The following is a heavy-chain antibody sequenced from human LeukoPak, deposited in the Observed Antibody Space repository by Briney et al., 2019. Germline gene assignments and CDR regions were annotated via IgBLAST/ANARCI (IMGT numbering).Heavy chain of an antibody. J-gene: IGHJ4*02. V-gene: IGHV4-39*07. D-gene: IGHD4-17*01. Sequence: SEPLSLTCTVSGGSISISSYYWGWIRQPPGKGLERLGNIYYSDTTYYNPSLTSRVTISTDTSKNHFSLKLTSVTAADTAVYYCVRGGDYGDYFLDYWGQGTLVTVSS. CDR1: GGSISISSYY. CDR2: IYYSDTT. CDR3: VRGGDYGDYFLDY.